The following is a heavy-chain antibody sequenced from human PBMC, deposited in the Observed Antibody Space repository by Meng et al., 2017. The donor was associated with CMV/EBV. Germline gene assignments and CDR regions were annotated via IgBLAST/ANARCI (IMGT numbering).Heavy chain of an antibody. J-gene: IGHJ3*02. CDR3: ARVTITGTKRPGGGNAFDI. CDR2: ISAYNGNT. CDR1: GYTFTSYG. V-gene: IGHV1-18*01. D-gene: IGHD1-7*01. Sequence: ASVKVSCKASGYTFTSYGISWVRQAPGQGLEWMGWISAYNGNTNYAQKLQGRVTMTTDTSTSTAYMELRSLRSDDTAVYYGARVTITGTKRPGGGNAFDIWGQGTMVTVSS.